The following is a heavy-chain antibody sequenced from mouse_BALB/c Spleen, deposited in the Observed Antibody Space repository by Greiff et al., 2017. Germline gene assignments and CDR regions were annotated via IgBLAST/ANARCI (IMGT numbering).Heavy chain of an antibody. D-gene: IGHD1-3*01. CDR1: GYSITSDYA. V-gene: IGHV3-2*02. CDR2: ISYSGST. J-gene: IGHJ4*01. CDR3: ARSRLKYYAMDY. Sequence: DVQLQESGPGLVKPSQSLSLTCTVTGYSITSDYAWNWIRQFPGNKLEWMGYISYSGSTSYNPSLKSRISITRDTSKNQFFLQLNSVTTEDTATYYCARSRLKYYAMDYWGQGTSVTVSS.